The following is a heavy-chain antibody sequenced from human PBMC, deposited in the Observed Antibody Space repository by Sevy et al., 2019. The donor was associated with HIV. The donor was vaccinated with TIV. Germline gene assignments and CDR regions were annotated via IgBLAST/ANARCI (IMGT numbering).Heavy chain of an antibody. D-gene: IGHD3-22*01. J-gene: IGHJ4*02. V-gene: IGHV3-23*01. CDR3: VKDVAYDNTYLDY. CDR2: VSGSGGST. Sequence: KQWGSLRLSCAASGFTFSSYSMNWVRQAPGKGLEWVSGVSGSGGSTYYADSVKGRFSISRDNSRNTLYLQINTLRAEDTAVYYCVKDVAYDNTYLDYWGQGTLVTVSS. CDR1: GFTFSSYS.